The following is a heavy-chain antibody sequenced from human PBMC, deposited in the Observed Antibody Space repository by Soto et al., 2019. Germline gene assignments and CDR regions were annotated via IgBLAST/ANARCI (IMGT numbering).Heavy chain of an antibody. CDR2: SDPEDGET. V-gene: IGHV1-24*01. Sequence: ASVKVSCKVSGYSLTALSMHWVRQAPGKGLEWMGRSDPEDGETIYAQKFQGRVTMTEDTSTDTAYMEVRSLRFEDTALYSCASENRDHAFDVWAPGTLVTVSS. CDR1: GYSLTALS. CDR3: ASENRDHAFDV. D-gene: IGHD2-21*02. J-gene: IGHJ3*01.